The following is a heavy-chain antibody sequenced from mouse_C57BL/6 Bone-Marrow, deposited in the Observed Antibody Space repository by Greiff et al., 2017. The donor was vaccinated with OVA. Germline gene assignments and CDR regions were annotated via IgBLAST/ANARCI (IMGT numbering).Heavy chain of an antibody. V-gene: IGHV1-19*01. CDR2: INPYNGGT. J-gene: IGHJ2*01. Sequence: EVQLQQSGPVLVKPGASVKMSCKASGYTFTDYYMNWVKQSHGKSLEWIGVINPYNGGTSYNQKFKGKATLTVDKSSSTAYMELNSLTSEDSAVYYCAREPYYGSSSFDYWGQGTTLTVSS. CDR3: AREPYYGSSSFDY. D-gene: IGHD1-1*01. CDR1: GYTFTDYY.